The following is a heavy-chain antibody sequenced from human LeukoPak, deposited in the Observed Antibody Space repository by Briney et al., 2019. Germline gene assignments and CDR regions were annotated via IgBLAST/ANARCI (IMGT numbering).Heavy chain of an antibody. D-gene: IGHD6-19*01. CDR3: ARQYSSGWPWFDP. J-gene: IGHJ5*02. Sequence: PPETLSLTCTVSGGSISSGGYYWGWIRQPPGKGLERIGSIYYSGSTYYNPSLKSRVTISVDTSKNQFSLKQTSVTAADAAVYYCARQYSSGWPWFDPWGQGTLVTVSS. V-gene: IGHV4-39*01. CDR1: GGSISSGGYY. CDR2: IYYSGST.